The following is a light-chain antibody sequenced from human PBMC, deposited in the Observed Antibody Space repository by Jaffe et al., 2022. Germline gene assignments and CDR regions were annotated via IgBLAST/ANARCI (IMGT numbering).Light chain of an antibody. Sequence: QSALTQPPSASGSPGQSVTISCTGTSSDVGGYNYVSWYQQHPGKAPKLMIYEVSKRPSGVPDRFSGSKSGNTASLTVSGLQAEDEADYYCSSYAGNNNLVFGTGTRFTVL. V-gene: IGLV2-8*01. CDR3: SSYAGNNNLV. CDR1: SSDVGGYNY. J-gene: IGLJ1*01. CDR2: EVS.